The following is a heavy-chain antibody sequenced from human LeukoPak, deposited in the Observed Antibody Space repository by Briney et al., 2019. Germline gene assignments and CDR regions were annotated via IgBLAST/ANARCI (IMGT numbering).Heavy chain of an antibody. CDR1: XDSVSSNSAA. Sequence: QTXSLTXXXXXDSVSSNSAAWNWIRQSPSRGLEWLGRTYYRSKWYNDYAVSVKSRITINPDTSENQFSLQLNSVTPEDTAVYYCARARTAMAHFDCWGQGTLVTVSS. J-gene: IGHJ4*02. V-gene: IGHV6-1*01. CDR3: ARARTAMAHFDC. D-gene: IGHD5-18*01. CDR2: TYYRSKWYN.